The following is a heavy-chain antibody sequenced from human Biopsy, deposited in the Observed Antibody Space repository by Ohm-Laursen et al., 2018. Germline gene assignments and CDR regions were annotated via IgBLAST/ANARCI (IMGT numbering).Heavy chain of an antibody. D-gene: IGHD1-26*01. CDR1: GGTFINYA. J-gene: IGHJ4*02. V-gene: IGHV1-69*13. CDR3: ARGPHSGSHSCFDY. Sequence: ASVKVSCKASGGTFINYAISWVRQAPGQGLEWMGGIIPMFGTANYAQMFQGRVTISADESTSTSYMELSSLTTADTAIYYCARGPHSGSHSCFDYWGRGTLVTVSS. CDR2: IIPMFGTA.